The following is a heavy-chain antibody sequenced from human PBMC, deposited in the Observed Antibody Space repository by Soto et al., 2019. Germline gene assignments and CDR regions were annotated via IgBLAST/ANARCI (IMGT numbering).Heavy chain of an antibody. CDR3: ARDRPVDIGMDEY. CDR2: ISSIGSTI. J-gene: IGHJ4*02. D-gene: IGHD5-12*01. Sequence: EVHLVVSGGGLVQPGGSLRLSCAASGFTFDISEMNWVRQAPGKGLEWVSYISSIGSTIYYADSVRGRFIISRDNAKSSLYLQMNGLRVEDTAVYYCARDRPVDIGMDEYWGQGTLVTVSS. CDR1: GFTFDISE. V-gene: IGHV3-48*03.